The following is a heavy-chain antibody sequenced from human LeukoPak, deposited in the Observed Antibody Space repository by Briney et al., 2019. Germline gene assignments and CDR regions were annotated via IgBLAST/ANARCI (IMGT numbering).Heavy chain of an antibody. V-gene: IGHV3-30*02. CDR3: AKGDFGESGLQH. D-gene: IGHD3-10*01. J-gene: IGHJ1*01. Sequence: GGALRLSCAASGFIFSSYAMHWVRQAPGKGREGVAFIRYDGSNKYYADSVKGRFTISRDNSKNTLYLQMNSLRAEDTALYYCAKGDFGESGLQHWGQGTLVTVSS. CDR1: GFIFSSYA. CDR2: IRYDGSNK.